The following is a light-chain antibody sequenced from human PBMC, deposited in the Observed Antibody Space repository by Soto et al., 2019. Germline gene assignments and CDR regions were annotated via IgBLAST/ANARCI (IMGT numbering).Light chain of an antibody. CDR1: QSVLYSSNNKNY. CDR3: QQYYSTSYT. V-gene: IGKV4-1*01. J-gene: IGKJ2*01. Sequence: DIVMTQSPDTLAVSLGERATINCKSSQSVLYSSNNKNYLAWYQQKPGQPPKLLIYWASTRESGVPDRFSGSGSGTDLTLTISSLQAEDVAVYYGQQYYSTSYTFGQGTKLEIK. CDR2: WAS.